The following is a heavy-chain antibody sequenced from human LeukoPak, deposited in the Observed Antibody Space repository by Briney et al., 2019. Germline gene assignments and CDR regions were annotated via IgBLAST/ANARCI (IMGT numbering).Heavy chain of an antibody. CDR2: IRSKAYGGTT. D-gene: IGHD5-12*01. Sequence: GGSLRLSCAASGFTFSNAWMSWVRQAPGKGLEWVGFIRSKAYGGTTEYAASVKGRFTISRDDSKSIAYLQMNSLKTEDTAVYYCTRDRWLRTSVFDYWGQGTLVTVSS. V-gene: IGHV3-49*04. J-gene: IGHJ4*02. CDR3: TRDRWLRTSVFDY. CDR1: GFTFSNAW.